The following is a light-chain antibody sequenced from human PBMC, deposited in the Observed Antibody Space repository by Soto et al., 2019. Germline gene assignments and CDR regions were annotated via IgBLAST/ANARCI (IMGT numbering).Light chain of an antibody. V-gene: IGKV2-28*01. CDR3: MQALQTPT. Sequence: DIVMTQSPLSLPVTPGEPASISCRSSQSLLHSNGYNYLDWYLQKPGQSPQLLIYLGSNRASGVPDSVSGSGSGTDFTLKISRVEAEDVGVYYCMQALQTPTFGQGTKVEIK. CDR2: LGS. CDR1: QSLLHSNGYNY. J-gene: IGKJ1*01.